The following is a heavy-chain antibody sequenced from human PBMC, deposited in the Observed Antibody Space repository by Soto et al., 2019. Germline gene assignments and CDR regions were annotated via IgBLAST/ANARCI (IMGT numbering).Heavy chain of an antibody. Sequence: PGGSLRLSCAASEFTFSSHGMHWVRQAPGKGLKWVAVISYNGNNKYYEDSVKGRFTISRDNSKNTLYLHMNSLRSDDTAVYFWVKGLFGMVDPCMDVWGQGTTVTVSS. CDR1: EFTFSSHG. CDR3: VKGLFGMVDPCMDV. J-gene: IGHJ6*02. V-gene: IGHV3-30*18. D-gene: IGHD3-3*01. CDR2: ISYNGNNK.